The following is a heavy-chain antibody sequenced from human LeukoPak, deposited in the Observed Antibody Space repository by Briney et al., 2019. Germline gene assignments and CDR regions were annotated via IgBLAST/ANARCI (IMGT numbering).Heavy chain of an antibody. D-gene: IGHD3-22*01. J-gene: IGHJ5*02. CDR3: TRLEEYYYDSSGYRS. CDR2: IRSKANSYAT. CDR1: GFTFSGSA. Sequence: GGSLRLSCAASGFTFSGSAMHWVRQASGKGLEWVGRIRSKANSYATAYAASVKGRFTISRDDSKNTAYLQMNSLKTEDTAVYYCTRLEEYYYDSSGYRSWGQGTLVTVSS. V-gene: IGHV3-73*01.